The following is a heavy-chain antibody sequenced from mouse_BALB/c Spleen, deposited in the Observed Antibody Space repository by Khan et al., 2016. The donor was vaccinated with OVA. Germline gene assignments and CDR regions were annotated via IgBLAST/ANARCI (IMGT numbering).Heavy chain of an antibody. Sequence: VQLQQSGPELMKPGASVKISCKASGYSFTTYYIHWVMQSHGKSLEWIGYIAPFSGGTTYNHKFKGKATLTVDKSSSKAYIHISNLTSEDSAVYYCARHDYGAWFTYWGQGTMVTVSA. CDR3: ARHDYGAWFTY. V-gene: IGHV1S135*01. CDR1: GYSFTTYY. J-gene: IGHJ3*01. D-gene: IGHD2-4*01. CDR2: IAPFSGGT.